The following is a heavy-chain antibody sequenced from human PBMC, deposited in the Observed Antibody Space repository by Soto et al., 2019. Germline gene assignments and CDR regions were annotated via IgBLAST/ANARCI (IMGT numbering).Heavy chain of an antibody. V-gene: IGHV1-18*01. CDR3: VMVDNYVTPTPQDV. CDR2: ISPYTGNT. D-gene: IGHD3-16*01. J-gene: IGHJ6*02. Sequence: QVQLVQSGDEVKKPGASVKVSCKASGYIFVKYGIAWVRQAPGQGLEWMGWISPYTGNTHSATKIQGRLTMTTDTSTSTAYMDLGSLTSEDTAVYYCVMVDNYVTPTPQDVWGQGTTVTVSS. CDR1: GYIFVKYG.